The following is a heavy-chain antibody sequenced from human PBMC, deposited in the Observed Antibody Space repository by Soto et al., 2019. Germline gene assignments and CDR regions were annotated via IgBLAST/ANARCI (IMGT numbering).Heavy chain of an antibody. CDR3: ERDIADYFIDY. D-gene: IGHD6-13*01. Sequence: GGSLRLSCAASGFTFSSYAMHWVRQAPGKGLEWVAVISYDGSNKYYADSVKGRFTISRDNSKNTLYLQMNSLRAEDTAVYYCERDIADYFIDYWGQGTLVTVSS. V-gene: IGHV3-30-3*01. CDR1: GFTFSSYA. J-gene: IGHJ4*02. CDR2: ISYDGSNK.